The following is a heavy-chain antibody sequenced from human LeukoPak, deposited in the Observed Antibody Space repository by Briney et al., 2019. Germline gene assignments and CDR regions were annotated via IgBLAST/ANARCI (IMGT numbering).Heavy chain of an antibody. CDR1: GFTFGDYA. D-gene: IGHD6-19*01. J-gene: IGHJ4*02. Sequence: GGSLRLSCAASGFTFGDYAMSWVRQAPGKGLEWVGFIRSEAYGGTTEYAATVKGRFTISRDEYTSIAYLEMNSLKTEDTAVYYCTSFQWLVEYYFDYWGQGTLVTVSS. V-gene: IGHV3-49*04. CDR3: TSFQWLVEYYFDY. CDR2: IRSEAYGGTT.